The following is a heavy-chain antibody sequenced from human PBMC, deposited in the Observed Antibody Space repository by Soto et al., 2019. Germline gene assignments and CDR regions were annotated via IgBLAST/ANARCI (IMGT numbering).Heavy chain of an antibody. D-gene: IGHD2-8*02. J-gene: IGHJ3*02. CDR3: ASGARVVYATNLGAFDI. Sequence: SETLSLTCAVYGGSFSGYYWSWIRQPPGKGLEWIGEINHSGSTNYNPSLKSRVTISVDTSKNQFSLKLSSVTAADTAVYYCASGARVVYATNLGAFDIWGQGTMVTVSS. CDR1: GGSFSGYY. CDR2: INHSGST. V-gene: IGHV4-34*01.